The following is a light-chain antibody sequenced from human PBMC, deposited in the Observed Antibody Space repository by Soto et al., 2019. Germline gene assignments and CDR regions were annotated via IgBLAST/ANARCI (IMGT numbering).Light chain of an antibody. J-gene: IGKJ2*01. CDR1: QSVSTN. CDR2: GVS. Sequence: EIVMTQSPATLSVSPGERVTLSCRASQSVSTNLAWYQQKRGQAPRLLIYGVSTRATGISARFSGSGSGTEYTLTISSLQSEDCAVYYCQQYNNWPPYTVGQGTKLEIK. V-gene: IGKV3-15*01. CDR3: QQYNNWPPYT.